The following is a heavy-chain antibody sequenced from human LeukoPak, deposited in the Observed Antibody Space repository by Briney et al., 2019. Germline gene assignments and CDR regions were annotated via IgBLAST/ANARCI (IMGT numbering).Heavy chain of an antibody. CDR3: AQMPYGGSFDY. CDR2: IDWDDDK. D-gene: IGHD4-23*01. V-gene: IGHV2-70*11. J-gene: IGHJ4*02. Sequence: TLSLTCTVSGGSISSYYWSWIRQPPGKALEWLARIDWDDDKYYSTSLKTRLTISKDTSKNQVVLTMTNMDPVDTATYYCAQMPYGGSFDYWGQGTLVTVSS. CDR1: GGSISSYY.